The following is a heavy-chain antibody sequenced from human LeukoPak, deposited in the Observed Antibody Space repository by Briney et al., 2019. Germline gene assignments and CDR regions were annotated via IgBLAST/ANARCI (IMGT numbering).Heavy chain of an antibody. CDR2: ISPNNGGT. J-gene: IGHJ4*02. D-gene: IGHD3/OR15-3a*01. Sequence: ASVKVSCKASGYTFTGYYVHWVRQAPGQGLEWMGRISPNNGGTNYAQKFQGRVTMTRDTSISTAYMDLSRLTSDDTAVYYCARDFVSYDFWTAFDYWGQETLVTVSS. V-gene: IGHV1-2*06. CDR1: GYTFTGYY. CDR3: ARDFVSYDFWTAFDY.